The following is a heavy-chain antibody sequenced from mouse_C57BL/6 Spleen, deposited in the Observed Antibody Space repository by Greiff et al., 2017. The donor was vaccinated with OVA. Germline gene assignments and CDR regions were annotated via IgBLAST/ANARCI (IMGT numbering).Heavy chain of an antibody. J-gene: IGHJ4*01. Sequence: VQVVESGPGLVQPSQSLSITCTVSGFSLTSYGVHWVRQSPGKGLEWLGVIWSGGSTDYNAAFISRLSISKDNSKSQVFFKMNSLQADDTAIYYCARMATVVAKDYAMDYWGQGTSVTVSS. CDR2: IWSGGST. CDR1: GFSLTSYG. CDR3: ARMATVVAKDYAMDY. D-gene: IGHD1-1*01. V-gene: IGHV2-2*01.